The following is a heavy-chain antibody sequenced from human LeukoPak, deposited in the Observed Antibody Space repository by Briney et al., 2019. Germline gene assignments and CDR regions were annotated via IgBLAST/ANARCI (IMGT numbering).Heavy chain of an antibody. CDR3: ARDGEAMTTSRMKRLGYVGY. CDR1: GFTFNSYW. CDR2: INTDGSST. Sequence: GGSLRLSCAASGFTFNSYWMHWVRQAPGKGLVWVSRINTDGSSTSYADSVKGRFTISRDNAKNTLYVQMNSLRAEDTAVYYCARDGEAMTTSRMKRLGYVGYWGQGTLVTVSS. J-gene: IGHJ4*02. V-gene: IGHV3-74*01. D-gene: IGHD4-11*01.